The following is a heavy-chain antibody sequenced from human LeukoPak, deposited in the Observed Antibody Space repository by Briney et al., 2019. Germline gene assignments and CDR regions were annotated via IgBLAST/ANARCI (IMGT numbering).Heavy chain of an antibody. CDR2: INPNIGSI. CDR3: ARLTPGGTTEGAFDV. CDR1: GYRFTDYY. Sequence: ASVRVSCKASGYRFTDYYMHWVRQAPGQGLEWMGWINPNIGSINYAQKFQGRVTMTRDTSISTAYMELSRLTSDDTAEYYCARLTPGGTTEGAFDVWGQGTIVTVS. V-gene: IGHV1-2*02. D-gene: IGHD1/OR15-1a*01. J-gene: IGHJ3*01.